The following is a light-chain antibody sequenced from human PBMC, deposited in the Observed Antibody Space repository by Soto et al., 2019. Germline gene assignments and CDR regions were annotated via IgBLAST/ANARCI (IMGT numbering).Light chain of an antibody. V-gene: IGLV1-51*01. CDR3: GTWDSGLSAVV. CDR1: SSNIGKND. CDR2: DNT. Sequence: QSVLTQPPSVSAAPGQKVTISCSGSSSNIGKNDVSWYRQFPGTAPKLLIYDNTKRPSGVPDRFSGSKSGTSATLGITGLQTGDEADYYCGTWDSGLSAVVFGGGTQLTVL. J-gene: IGLJ7*01.